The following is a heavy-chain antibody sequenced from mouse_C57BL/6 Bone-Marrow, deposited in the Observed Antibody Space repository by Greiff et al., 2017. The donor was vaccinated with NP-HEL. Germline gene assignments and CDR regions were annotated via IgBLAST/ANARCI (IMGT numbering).Heavy chain of an antibody. CDR3: TTQGPLVNFN. Sequence: LKQSGAELVRPGASVKLSCTASGFNIKDDYMHWVKQRPEQGLEWIGWIDPENGDTEYASKFQGKATITADTSSNTAYLQLSSLTSEDTAVYYCTTQGPLVNFNSGQGTLVTVSA. J-gene: IGHJ3*01. CDR1: GFNIKDDY. V-gene: IGHV14-4*01. CDR2: IDPENGDT. D-gene: IGHD1-3*01.